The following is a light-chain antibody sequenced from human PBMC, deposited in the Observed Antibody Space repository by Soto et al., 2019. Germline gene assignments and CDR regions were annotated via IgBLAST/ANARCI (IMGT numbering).Light chain of an antibody. CDR2: SAS. Sequence: DIQMTQSPSSLSASVGDRVTITCRASQSISSYLNWYQQKPGKVPKLLIYSASSLQSGVPSRFSGRGSGTDFTLTISRLQPEDFATYYCQQSYSMPLNFGGGTKVEIK. J-gene: IGKJ4*01. CDR3: QQSYSMPLN. CDR1: QSISSY. V-gene: IGKV1-39*01.